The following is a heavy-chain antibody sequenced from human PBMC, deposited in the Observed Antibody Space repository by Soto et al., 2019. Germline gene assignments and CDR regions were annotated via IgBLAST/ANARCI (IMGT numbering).Heavy chain of an antibody. V-gene: IGHV4-39*01. D-gene: IGHD2-15*01. CDR3: APLSVSLSGPYGIHV. CDR1: GYSVTSSDYY. J-gene: IGHJ6*02. Sequence: SETLSLTCSVSGYSVTSSDYYWAWIRQPPGKGLEWIGSMFYSGLTYYNPSLKSRVTLSVDTSKNQLSVRLNSVTAADTAVYYCAPLSVSLSGPYGIHVWGQGTTVTVYS. CDR2: MFYSGLT.